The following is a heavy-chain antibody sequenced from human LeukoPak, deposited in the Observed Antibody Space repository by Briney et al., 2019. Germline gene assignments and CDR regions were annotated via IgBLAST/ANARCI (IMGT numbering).Heavy chain of an antibody. CDR3: ARDVSSDYGDHPPGDV. V-gene: IGHV4-39*07. CDR1: GGSISSSSYY. CDR2: IYYSGST. J-gene: IGHJ6*04. Sequence: SETLSLTCTVSGGSISSSSYYWGWIRQPPGKGLEWIGSIYYSGSTYYNPSLKSRVTISVDTSKNQFSLKLSSVTAADTAVYYCARDVSSDYGDHPPGDVWGKGTTVTVSS. D-gene: IGHD4-17*01.